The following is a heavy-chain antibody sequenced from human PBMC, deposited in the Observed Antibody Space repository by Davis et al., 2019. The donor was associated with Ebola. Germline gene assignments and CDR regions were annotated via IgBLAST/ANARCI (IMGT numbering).Heavy chain of an antibody. CDR1: GGSFSGYY. CDR3: AGEAGLRGNY. CDR2: INHSGST. V-gene: IGHV4-34*01. Sequence: PSETLSLTCAVYGGSFSGYYWSWIRQPPGKGLEWIGEINHSGSTNYNPSLKSRVTISVDTSKNQFSLKLSSVTAADTAVYYCAGEAGLRGNYWGQGTLVTVSS. J-gene: IGHJ4*02. D-gene: IGHD4-17*01.